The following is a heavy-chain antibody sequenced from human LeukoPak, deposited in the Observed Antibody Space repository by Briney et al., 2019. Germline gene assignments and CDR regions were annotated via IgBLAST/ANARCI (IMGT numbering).Heavy chain of an antibody. D-gene: IGHD2-2*01. CDR1: GFTFSSFE. CDR2: IYKSGTTT. V-gene: IGHV3-48*03. J-gene: IGHJ4*02. Sequence: GGSLRLSCAASGFTFSSFEMNWVRQAPGKGLEWISYIYKSGTTTHYADSVRGRFTISRDNAKSSLYLQMNSLRAEDTAVYYCARESGMGYCSSTSCSPFDYWGQGTLVTVSS. CDR3: ARESGMGYCSSTSCSPFDY.